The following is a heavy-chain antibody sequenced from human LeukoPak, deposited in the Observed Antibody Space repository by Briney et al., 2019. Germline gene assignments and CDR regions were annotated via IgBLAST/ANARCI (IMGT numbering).Heavy chain of an antibody. D-gene: IGHD6-13*01. CDR1: GGSISSYY. CDR3: ARGRIPAGGLDWFDP. J-gene: IGHJ5*02. CDR2: IYYSGNT. Sequence: SETLSLTCTVSGGSISSYYWSWIRQPPGKGLEWIGYIYYSGNTNYNPSLKSRVTISVDTPKNQFSLKLTSVTTADTAVYYCARGRIPAGGLDWFDPWGQGTLVTVSS. V-gene: IGHV4-59*01.